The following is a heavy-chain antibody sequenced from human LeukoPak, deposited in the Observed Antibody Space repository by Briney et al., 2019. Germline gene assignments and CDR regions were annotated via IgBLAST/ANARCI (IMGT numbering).Heavy chain of an antibody. CDR1: GFTFSDYS. J-gene: IGHJ4*02. CDR3: AKDDGWVQYAN. Sequence: GGSLRLSCAASGFTFSDYSMNWVRQAPGKGLEWVASISSSSPYIYYTDSVKGRFTISRDNAKNSLYLQMNSLRVEDTAVYYCAKDDGWVQYANWGQGTLVTVSS. D-gene: IGHD5-24*01. V-gene: IGHV3-21*04. CDR2: ISSSSPYI.